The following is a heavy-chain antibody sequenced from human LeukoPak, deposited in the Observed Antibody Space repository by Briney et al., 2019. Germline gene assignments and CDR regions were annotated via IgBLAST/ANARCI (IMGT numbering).Heavy chain of an antibody. CDR1: GGSFSGYY. J-gene: IGHJ4*02. D-gene: IGHD2-15*01. V-gene: IGHV4-34*01. CDR3: ARARGLLRRYYFDY. Sequence: SETLSLTCAVYGGSFSGYYWSWIRQPPGRGLEWIGEINHSGSTNYNPSLKKRVTISVDTSKNQFSLKLSSVTAADTAVYYCARARGLLRRYYFDYWGQGTLVTVSS. CDR2: INHSGST.